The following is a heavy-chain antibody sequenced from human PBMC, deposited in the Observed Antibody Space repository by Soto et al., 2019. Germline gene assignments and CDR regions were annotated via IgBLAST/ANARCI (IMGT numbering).Heavy chain of an antibody. V-gene: IGHV3-74*01. CDR2: MNSDGSNT. CDR3: AREFGYSDDGRTEY. J-gene: IGHJ4*02. Sequence: PGGSLRLSCTDSEIAFRNNLLPWGRQAPGKALVWISRMNSDGSNTVYAHAVKGRFTTSRENAQNTPYLKMNSLRLENTPVFYLAREFGYSDDGRTEYCGQGTLDTV. CDR1: EIAFRNNL. D-gene: IGHD1-26*01.